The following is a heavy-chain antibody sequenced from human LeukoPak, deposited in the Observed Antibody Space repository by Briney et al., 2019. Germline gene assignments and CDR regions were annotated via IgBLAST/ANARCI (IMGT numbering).Heavy chain of an antibody. J-gene: IGHJ4*02. Sequence: PSETLSLTCTVSGGSLTSSNYYWGWIRQPPGKGLEWIGSFYYSGSTNYNPSLKSRVTISVDTSKNQFSLKLSSVTAADTAVYYCVYYYGSGSVEYWGQGTLVTVSS. V-gene: IGHV4-39*01. CDR2: FYYSGST. CDR3: VYYYGSGSVEY. D-gene: IGHD3-10*01. CDR1: GGSLTSSNYY.